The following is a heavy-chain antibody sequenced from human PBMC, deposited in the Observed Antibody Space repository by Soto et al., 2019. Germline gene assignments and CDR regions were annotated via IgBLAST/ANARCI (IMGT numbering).Heavy chain of an antibody. V-gene: IGHV3-33*01. J-gene: IGHJ4*02. CDR1: GFTFSSYG. CDR2: IWYDGSNK. D-gene: IGHD2-2*02. CDR3: ARDYFGVPAAIGY. Sequence: QVQLVESGGGVVQPGRSLRLSCAASGFTFSSYGMHWVRQAPGKGLEWVAVIWYDGSNKYYADSVKGRFTISRDNSKNTLYLQMNSLRAEDTAVYYCARDYFGVPAAIGYWGQGTLVTVSS.